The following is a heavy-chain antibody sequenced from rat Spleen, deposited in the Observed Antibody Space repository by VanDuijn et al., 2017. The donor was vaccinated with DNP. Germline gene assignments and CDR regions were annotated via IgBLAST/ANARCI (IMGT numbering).Heavy chain of an antibody. D-gene: IGHD4-1*01. V-gene: IGHV4-2*01. CDR3: SREGLRASDY. Sequence: EVKLVESGGGLVQPGRSLRLSCAASGFNFNDDWMGWVRQAPGKGLEWIGEINKDSNTINYTPSLKDKFTISRDNVQNTLYLQMTKLGSEDSAIYYCSREGLRASDYWGQGVLVTVSS. CDR2: INKDSNTI. CDR1: GFNFNDDW. J-gene: IGHJ2*01.